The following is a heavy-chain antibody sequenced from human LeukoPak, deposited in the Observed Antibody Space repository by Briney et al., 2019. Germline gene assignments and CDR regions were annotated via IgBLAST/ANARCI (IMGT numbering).Heavy chain of an antibody. CDR1: GGSISSYY. CDR2: IYYSGST. J-gene: IGHJ4*02. Sequence: KPSETLSLTCTVSGGSISSYYWSWIRQPPGKGLEWIGYIYYSGSTNYNPSHKSRVTISVDTSKNQFSLKRSSVTAADTAVYYCARAGHYDSYYFDSWGQGTLVTVSS. CDR3: ARAGHYDSYYFDS. V-gene: IGHV4-59*01. D-gene: IGHD3-22*01.